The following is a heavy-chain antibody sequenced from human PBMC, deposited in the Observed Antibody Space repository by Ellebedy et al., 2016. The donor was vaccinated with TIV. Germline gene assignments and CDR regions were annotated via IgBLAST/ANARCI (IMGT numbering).Heavy chain of an antibody. Sequence: GESLKISCAASGFTFSSYSMNWVRQAPGRGLEWVSYITSSSSTIYYADSVKGRFTISRDNAKNSLYLAMNSLTVDDTAVYYCARQFDQPARWGQGTLVTVSS. CDR3: ARQFDQPAR. V-gene: IGHV3-48*04. J-gene: IGHJ4*02. CDR2: ITSSSSTI. D-gene: IGHD2-2*01. CDR1: GFTFSSYS.